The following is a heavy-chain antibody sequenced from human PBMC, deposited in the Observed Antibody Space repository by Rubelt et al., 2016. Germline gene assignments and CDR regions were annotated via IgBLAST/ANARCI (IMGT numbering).Heavy chain of an antibody. CDR1: GGSFSGYY. CDR2: INHSGCT. Sequence: QVQLQQWGAGLLKPSETLSLTCAVYGGSFSGYYWSWIRQPPGKGLEWIGEINHSGCTNYNPSLKSRVTISVDTSKNQVSLKLSSVTAADTAVDYCASRFRFCYKNFDYWGQGTLVTVSS. V-gene: IGHV4-34*01. CDR3: ASRFRFCYKNFDY. J-gene: IGHJ4*02. D-gene: IGHD5-24*01.